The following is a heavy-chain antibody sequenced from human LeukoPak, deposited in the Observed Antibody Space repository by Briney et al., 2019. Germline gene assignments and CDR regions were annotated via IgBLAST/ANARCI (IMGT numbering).Heavy chain of an antibody. CDR3: ARAEQYQLLLH. J-gene: IGHJ4*02. V-gene: IGHV1-18*01. CDR2: VSAYNGNT. CDR1: GYTFTSYG. Sequence: ASVKVSCKASGYTFTSYGITWVRQAPGQGLEWMGWVSAYNGNTNYAQKLQGRVTMTTDTSTSTAYLDLRSLRSDDTAVYYCARAEQYQLLLHCGKGTLVTVSS. D-gene: IGHD2-2*01.